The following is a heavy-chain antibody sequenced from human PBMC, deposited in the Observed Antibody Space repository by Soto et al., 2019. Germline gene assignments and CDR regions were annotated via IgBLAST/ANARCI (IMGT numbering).Heavy chain of an antibody. Sequence: PGGSLRLSCAASGFTVSVNYMSWVRQAPGKGLEWVSAIYSGGTTYYADSLKGRFTISRDNSKNTLYLQMNSLRAEDTAVYYCAGLKGSVWLGNFYYGMDVWGQGTTVTVSS. CDR3: AGLKGSVWLGNFYYGMDV. CDR1: GFTVSVNY. V-gene: IGHV3-66*01. D-gene: IGHD6-19*01. CDR2: IYSGGTT. J-gene: IGHJ6*02.